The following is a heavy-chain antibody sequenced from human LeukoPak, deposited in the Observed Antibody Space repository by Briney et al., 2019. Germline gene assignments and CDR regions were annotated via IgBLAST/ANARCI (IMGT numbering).Heavy chain of an antibody. CDR1: GGSISSYY. Sequence: SETLSLTCTVSGGSISSYYWSWIRQPPGKGLEWIGYIYYSESTNYNPSLKSRVTISVDTSKNQFSLKLSSVTAADTAVYYCARGDCSSTSCYGDRTTGHYFDYWGQGTLVTVSS. D-gene: IGHD2-2*01. V-gene: IGHV4-59*08. J-gene: IGHJ4*02. CDR2: IYYSEST. CDR3: ARGDCSSTSCYGDRTTGHYFDY.